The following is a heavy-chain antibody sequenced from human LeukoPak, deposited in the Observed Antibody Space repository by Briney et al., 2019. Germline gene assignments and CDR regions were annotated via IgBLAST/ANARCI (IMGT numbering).Heavy chain of an antibody. V-gene: IGHV4-59*01. CDR1: GGSISSYY. CDR2: IYYSGST. J-gene: IGHJ6*02. D-gene: IGHD6-13*01. Sequence: PSETLSLTCTVSGGSISSYYWSWIRQPPGKGLEWTGYIYYSGSTNYNPSLKSRVTLSVDTSKNQFSLKLSSVTAADTAVYYCARGSEQQQLSYYYYYGMDVWGQGTTVTVSS. CDR3: ARGSEQQQLSYYYYYGMDV.